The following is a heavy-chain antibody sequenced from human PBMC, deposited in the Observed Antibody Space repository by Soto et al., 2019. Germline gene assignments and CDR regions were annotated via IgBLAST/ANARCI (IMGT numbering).Heavy chain of an antibody. CDR3: ARDLASYSSSGGNWFDP. Sequence: EVQLVESGGGLVKPGGSLRLSCAASGFTFSSYSMNWVRQAPGKGLEWVSSISSSSSYIYYADSVKGRFTISRDNAKNSLYLQMNSLRAEDTAVYYRARDLASYSSSGGNWFDPWGQGTLVTVSS. D-gene: IGHD6-6*01. V-gene: IGHV3-21*01. CDR2: ISSSSSYI. CDR1: GFTFSSYS. J-gene: IGHJ5*02.